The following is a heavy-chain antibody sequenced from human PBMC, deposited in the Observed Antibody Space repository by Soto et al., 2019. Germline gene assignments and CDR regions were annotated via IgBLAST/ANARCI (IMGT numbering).Heavy chain of an antibody. CDR1: GYTFTSYG. D-gene: IGHD3-22*01. Sequence: QVQLVQSGAEVKKPGASVKVSCKASGYTFTSYGISWVRQAPGQGLEWMGWISAYNGNTNYAQKLQGRVTMTTDTSTSTAYMELRSLRSDDTAGYYCARATKRITMIVVVQGGEYFDLWGRGTLVTVSS. CDR3: ARATKRITMIVVVQGGEYFDL. J-gene: IGHJ2*01. V-gene: IGHV1-18*04. CDR2: ISAYNGNT.